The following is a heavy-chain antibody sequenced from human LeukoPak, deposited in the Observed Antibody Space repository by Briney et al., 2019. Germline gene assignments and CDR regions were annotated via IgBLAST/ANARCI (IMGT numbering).Heavy chain of an antibody. CDR1: GGSISSYY. J-gene: IGHJ4*02. V-gene: IGHV4-59*01. D-gene: IGHD3-10*01. CDR3: ARVRGYYYGSGSYYNNLYFDY. CDR2: IYCSGST. Sequence: PSETLSLTCTVSGGSISSYYWSWIRRPPGKGLEWIGYIYCSGSTNYNPSLKSRVTISVDTSKNQFSLKLSSVTAADTAVYYCARVRGYYYGSGSYYNNLYFDYWGQGTLVTVSS.